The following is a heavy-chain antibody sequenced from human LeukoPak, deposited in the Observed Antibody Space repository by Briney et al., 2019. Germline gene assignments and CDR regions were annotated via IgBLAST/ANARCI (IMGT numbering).Heavy chain of an antibody. V-gene: IGHV4-59*11. J-gene: IGHJ5*02. Sequence: SETLSLTCTVSGGSISSHYWSWIRQPPGKGLEWIGYIYYSGSTNYNLSLKSRVTISVDTSKNQFSLKLSSVTAADTAVYYCARDHRSAARPGKMKENWFDPWGQGTLVTVSS. CDR1: GGSISSHY. D-gene: IGHD6-6*01. CDR3: ARDHRSAARPGKMKENWFDP. CDR2: IYYSGST.